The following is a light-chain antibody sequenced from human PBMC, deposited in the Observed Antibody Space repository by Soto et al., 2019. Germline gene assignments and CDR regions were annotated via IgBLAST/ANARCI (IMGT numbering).Light chain of an antibody. Sequence: EIVMTQSPATLSVSPGERATLSCRASRSVSSSLARYQQKPGQAPRLLIYCASTRATGIPARFSGSGSGTDFTLTISSLQSGDFAVYYCQQYDKWQTFGQGTKVDIK. V-gene: IGKV3-15*01. CDR3: QQYDKWQT. CDR2: CAS. CDR1: RSVSSS. J-gene: IGKJ1*01.